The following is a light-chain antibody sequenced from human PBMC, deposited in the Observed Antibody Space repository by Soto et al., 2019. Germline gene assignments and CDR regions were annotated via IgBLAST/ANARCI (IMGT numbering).Light chain of an antibody. V-gene: IGKV1-5*03. CDR1: QSISSW. Sequence: DIQMTQSPSTLSASVGDRVTINSRASQSISSWLAWYQQKPGKAPKLLSYKASSLESGVPSRFSGRGCGTEFTPTISILQRDDFATYQCQQDNSYSPTLGHRTKMEIK. J-gene: IGKJ1*01. CDR2: KAS. CDR3: QQDNSYSPT.